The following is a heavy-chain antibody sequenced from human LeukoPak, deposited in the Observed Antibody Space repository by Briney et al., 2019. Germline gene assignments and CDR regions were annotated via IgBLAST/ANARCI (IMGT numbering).Heavy chain of an antibody. CDR2: ISSSSSTI. CDR3: PKNFRRNSCGYFF. V-gene: IGHV3-48*01. J-gene: IGHJ4*02. Sequence: GGSMRLSCVASGFTFSSYSMNWVRQAPGKGLEWVSYISSSSSTIYYADSVKGRFTIAKYKSNNTLQLQMSSERAAVSAVYNCPKNFRRNSCGYFFWGQGNLVTVSA. D-gene: IGHD3-22*01. CDR1: GFTFSSYS.